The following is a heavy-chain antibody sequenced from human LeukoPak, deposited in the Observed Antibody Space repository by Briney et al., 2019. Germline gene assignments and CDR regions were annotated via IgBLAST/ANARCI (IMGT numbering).Heavy chain of an antibody. D-gene: IGHD3-10*01. V-gene: IGHV3-23*01. CDR2: ISDPHSGSQT. Sequence: GGSLRLSCAASGFTFSSYTMNWVRQALGQGLEWVSTISDPHSGSQTHYADSVKGRFTISRDDSQNTVYLQMDSLRAEDTAVYYCAKAKYYYGSGSYYDYWGQGTLVTVSS. J-gene: IGHJ4*02. CDR3: AKAKYYYGSGSYYDY. CDR1: GFTFSSYT.